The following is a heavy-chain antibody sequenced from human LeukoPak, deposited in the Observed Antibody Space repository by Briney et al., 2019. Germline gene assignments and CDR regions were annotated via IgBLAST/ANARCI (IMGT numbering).Heavy chain of an antibody. V-gene: IGHV4-61*02. J-gene: IGHJ5*02. CDR2: IYTSGST. D-gene: IGHD3-10*01. CDR3: ARDKYYYGSGSYPNWFDP. CDR1: GGSISSGSYY. Sequence: SETLSLTCTVSGGSISSGSYYWSWIRQPAGKGLEWIGRIYTSGSTNYNPSLKSRVTISVDTSKNQFSLKLSSVTAADTAVYYCARDKYYYGSGSYPNWFDPWGQGTLVTVSS.